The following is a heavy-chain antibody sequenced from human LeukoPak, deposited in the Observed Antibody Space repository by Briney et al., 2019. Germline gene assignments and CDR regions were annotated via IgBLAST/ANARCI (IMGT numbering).Heavy chain of an antibody. D-gene: IGHD1-26*01. CDR3: ASAPPSGGATGYYFDY. CDR2: IIPIFGTA. J-gene: IGHJ4*02. Sequence: GASVKVSCKASGGTFSSYAISWVRQAPGQGLEWMGGIIPIFGTANYAQKFQGRVTITADESTSTACMELSSLRSEDTAVYYCASAPPSGGATGYYFDYWGQGTLVTVSS. CDR1: GGTFSSYA. V-gene: IGHV1-69*13.